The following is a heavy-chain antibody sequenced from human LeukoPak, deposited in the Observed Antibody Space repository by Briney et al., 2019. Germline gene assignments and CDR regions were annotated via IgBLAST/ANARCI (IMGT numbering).Heavy chain of an antibody. CDR1: GFTVSSNY. CDR3: ARVGSGSYYFAFDI. D-gene: IGHD1-26*01. Sequence: QSGGSLRLSSAASGFTVSSNYMSWVRQAPGKGLEWVSIIYSGGSTYYAESVKGRFTISRDNSKNTLYLQMNSLRAEDTAVYYCARVGSGSYYFAFDIWGQGTMVTVSS. V-gene: IGHV3-53*01. CDR2: IYSGGST. J-gene: IGHJ3*02.